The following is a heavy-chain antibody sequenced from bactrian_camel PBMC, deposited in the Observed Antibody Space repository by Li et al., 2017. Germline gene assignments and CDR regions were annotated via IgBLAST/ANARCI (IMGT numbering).Heavy chain of an antibody. J-gene: IGHJ6*01. Sequence: HVQLVESGGGSVQAGGSLRLSCAASAYTYSSNCMAWFRQAPGKEREGVAGIDSAGRITYARSVKGRFTISRDNAKNSVYLHMTSLKPEDTGVYYCVRDYKSGDYRDDFGYWGQGTQVTVS. V-gene: IGHV3S53*01. CDR3: VRDYKSGDYRDDFGY. CDR1: AYTYSSNC. D-gene: IGHD4*01. CDR2: IDSAGRI.